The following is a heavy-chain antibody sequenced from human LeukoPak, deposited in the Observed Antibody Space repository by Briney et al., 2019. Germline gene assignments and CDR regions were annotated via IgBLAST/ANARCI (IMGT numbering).Heavy chain of an antibody. D-gene: IGHD2-2*01. J-gene: IGHJ6*02. CDR1: GGSFSGYY. CDR3: ARWVPAALNYYYGMDV. V-gene: IGHV4-34*01. CDR2: INPSVST. Sequence: PSETLSLTCAVYGGSFSGYYWSWIRQPPGKGLEWIGEINPSVSTNYNPSLKSRLTISVDTSKNQFSLRLRSVTAADRAVYYCARWVPAALNYYYGMDVWARGTTVTGSS.